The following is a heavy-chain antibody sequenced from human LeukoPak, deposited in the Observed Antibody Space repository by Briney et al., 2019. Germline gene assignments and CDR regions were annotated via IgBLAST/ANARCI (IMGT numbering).Heavy chain of an antibody. J-gene: IGHJ3*02. D-gene: IGHD1-26*01. CDR1: GGSISSGGYY. CDR2: IYYSGST. CDR3: SMTHVGPFDI. V-gene: IGHV4-31*03. Sequence: SETLSLTCTVSGGSISSGGYYWIWIRQHPGKGLEWIGYIYYSGSTYYNPSLKSRVTISVDTSKNQFSLKLSSVTAADTAVYYCSMTHVGPFDIWGQGTMVTVSS.